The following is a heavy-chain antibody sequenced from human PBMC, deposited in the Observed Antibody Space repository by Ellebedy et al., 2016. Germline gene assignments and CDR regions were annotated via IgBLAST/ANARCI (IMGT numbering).Heavy chain of an antibody. D-gene: IGHD5-24*01. CDR2: IYYSGST. Sequence: SETLSLTCTVSGGSISSYYWSWIRQPPGKGLEWIGDIYYSGSTNYNPSLKSRVPISADTSKNQFSLKLSSVTAADTAVYYCAREMATIKPSTYWYFDLWGRGTLVTVSS. CDR1: GGSISSYY. V-gene: IGHV4-59*08. J-gene: IGHJ2*01. CDR3: AREMATIKPSTYWYFDL.